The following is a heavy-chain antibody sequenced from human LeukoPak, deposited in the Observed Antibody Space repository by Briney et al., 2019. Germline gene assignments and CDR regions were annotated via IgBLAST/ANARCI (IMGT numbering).Heavy chain of an antibody. J-gene: IGHJ6*03. V-gene: IGHV1-2*02. Sequence: ASVKVSCKASGYTFTGYYMHWVRQAPGQGLEWMGWINPNSGGTNYAQKFQGRVTITADESTSTAYMELSSLRSEDTAVYYCARGYYGSGSYIYYYMDVWGKGTTVTISS. CDR3: ARGYYGSGSYIYYYMDV. D-gene: IGHD3-10*01. CDR1: GYTFTGYY. CDR2: INPNSGGT.